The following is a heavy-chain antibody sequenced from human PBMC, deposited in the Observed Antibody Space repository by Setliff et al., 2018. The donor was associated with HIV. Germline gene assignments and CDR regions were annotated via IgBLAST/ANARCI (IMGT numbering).Heavy chain of an antibody. J-gene: IGHJ4*02. D-gene: IGHD6-19*01. CDR1: GFTFDDYT. Sequence: QPGGSLRLSCAASGFTFDDYTMHWVRQAPGKGLEWVSLISWDGGNTYYADSVKGRFTISRDNSKNSLYLQMNSLRTEDTALYYCAKAPYSSGPLDYWGQGTLVTVSS. V-gene: IGHV3-43*01. CDR2: ISWDGGNT. CDR3: AKAPYSSGPLDY.